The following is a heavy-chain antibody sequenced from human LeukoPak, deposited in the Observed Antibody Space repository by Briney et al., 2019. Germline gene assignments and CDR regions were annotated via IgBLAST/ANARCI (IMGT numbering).Heavy chain of an antibody. CDR3: TSRVRYFDWLSSGDYFDY. Sequence: GGSLRLSCTASGFTFGDYAMSWVRQAPGKGLEWVGFIRSKAYGGTTEYAASVKGRFTISRDDSKSIAYLQMNSLKTEDTAVYYCTSRVRYFDWLSSGDYFDYWGQGTLVTASS. V-gene: IGHV3-49*04. CDR2: IRSKAYGGTT. CDR1: GFTFGDYA. D-gene: IGHD3-9*01. J-gene: IGHJ4*02.